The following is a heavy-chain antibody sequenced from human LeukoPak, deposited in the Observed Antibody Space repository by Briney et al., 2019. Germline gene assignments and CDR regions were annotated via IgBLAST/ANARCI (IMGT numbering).Heavy chain of an antibody. J-gene: IGHJ5*02. Sequence: SQTLSLTCTVSGGSISSGGYYWSWIRQHPAKVLECIGYVYYSGSTYYNPSLKSRVTISVDTSKNQFSLKLSSVTAADTAVYYCARETYGARGWFDPWGQGTLVTVSS. CDR3: ARETYGARGWFDP. CDR2: VYYSGST. CDR1: GGSISSGGYY. V-gene: IGHV4-31*03. D-gene: IGHD3-10*01.